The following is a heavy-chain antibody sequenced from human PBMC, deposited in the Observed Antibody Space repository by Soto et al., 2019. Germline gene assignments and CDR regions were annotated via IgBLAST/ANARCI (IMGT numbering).Heavy chain of an antibody. V-gene: IGHV3-11*01. J-gene: IGHJ6*02. Sequence: GGSLRLSCAASGFSFSDYYMMWIRQAPGKGLECISYISKSSSTIKYADSVKGRFTISRDNAKNSLSLKMNSLRAEDTAVYYCARVSCSGHFCYDALDVWGQGTTVTVSS. CDR3: ARVSCSGHFCYDALDV. CDR1: GFSFSDYY. D-gene: IGHD3-22*01. CDR2: ISKSSSTI.